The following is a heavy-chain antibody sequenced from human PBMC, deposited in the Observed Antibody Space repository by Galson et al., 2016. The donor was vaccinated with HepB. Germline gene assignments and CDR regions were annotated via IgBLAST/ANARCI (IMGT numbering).Heavy chain of an antibody. Sequence: SLRLSCAASGFTLTSYAMSWVRQAPGKGLEWVSGISGSGGSTNYADSVKGRFALSRDNARNSLYLQMNSLRDEDTAVYYCATSDSGGDTFVDVWGQGTTVIVTS. V-gene: IGHV3-23*01. D-gene: IGHD4-23*01. CDR3: ATSDSGGDTFVDV. CDR2: ISGSGGST. CDR1: GFTLTSYA. J-gene: IGHJ6*02.